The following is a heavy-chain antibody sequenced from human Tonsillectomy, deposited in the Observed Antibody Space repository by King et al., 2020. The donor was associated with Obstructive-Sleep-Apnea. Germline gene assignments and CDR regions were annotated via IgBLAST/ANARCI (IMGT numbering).Heavy chain of an antibody. CDR3: ARVTWPPYYYGMDV. CDR2: IHHSGST. CDR1: GGSISSTNW. V-gene: IGHV4-4*02. Sequence: VQLQESGPGLVKPSGTLSLTCAVSGGSISSTNWWSWVRQPPGKGLRWIGEIHHSGSTNYNPSLKSRVTISVDKSKNQFSLKLNSVTAADTAVYYCARVTWPPYYYGMDVWGQGTTVTVSS. J-gene: IGHJ6*02. D-gene: IGHD5-24*01.